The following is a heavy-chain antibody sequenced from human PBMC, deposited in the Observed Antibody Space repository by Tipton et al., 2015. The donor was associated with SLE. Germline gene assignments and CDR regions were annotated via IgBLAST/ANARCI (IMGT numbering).Heavy chain of an antibody. CDR1: GGSITIADYY. V-gene: IGHV4-61*09. J-gene: IGHJ4*02. D-gene: IGHD3-22*01. CDR3: ARASSGYYFPIFF. CDR2: MYTSGST. Sequence: TLSLTCTVSGGSITIADYYWGWIRQPAGKGLEWIGHMYTSGSTYYNPSLKSRVTISSDASKNQFSLKLTSVSAADTAVYFCARASSGYYFPIFFWGQGALVTVSS.